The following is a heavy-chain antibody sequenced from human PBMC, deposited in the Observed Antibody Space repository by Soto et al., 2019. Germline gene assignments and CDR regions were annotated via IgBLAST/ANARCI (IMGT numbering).Heavy chain of an antibody. Sequence: GGSLRLSCAASGFSVSSTYMSWVRQAPGKGLEWVSTLSDGGRSHYADSVTGRFSVSRDISKKMLFLHMNGLRGEDTGTYYCAKGAARYFDYWGRGTLVTVSS. CDR1: GFSVSSTY. D-gene: IGHD1-26*01. J-gene: IGHJ4*02. CDR2: LSDGGRS. CDR3: AKGAARYFDY. V-gene: IGHV3-53*01.